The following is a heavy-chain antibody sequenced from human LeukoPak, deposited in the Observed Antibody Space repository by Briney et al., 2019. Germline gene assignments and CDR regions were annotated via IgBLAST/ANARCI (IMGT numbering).Heavy chain of an antibody. CDR3: ARSRLLLDN. CDR2: INPSGGST. D-gene: IGHD2-21*02. CDR1: GYTFITYY. Sequence: GASVKVSCKASGYTFITYYMHWVRQAPGQGLEWMGIINPSGGSTSYAQKFQGRVIMTGDTSTSTVYMELSSLKSEDAAVYYCARSRLLLDNWGQGTLVTVSS. V-gene: IGHV1-46*01. J-gene: IGHJ4*02.